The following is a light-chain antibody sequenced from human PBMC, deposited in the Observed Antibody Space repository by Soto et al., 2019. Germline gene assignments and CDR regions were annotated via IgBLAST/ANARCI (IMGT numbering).Light chain of an antibody. V-gene: IGKV3-11*01. Sequence: EIVLTQSPGTLSLSPGERATLSCRASESVSSYLAWYQQKPGQFPRLLIYDATNRATGIPARFSGSGSRTDFTLTISGLEPEDSAVYYCQQSSNWPLITFGQGTRLEIK. CDR3: QQSSNWPLIT. CDR1: ESVSSY. J-gene: IGKJ5*01. CDR2: DAT.